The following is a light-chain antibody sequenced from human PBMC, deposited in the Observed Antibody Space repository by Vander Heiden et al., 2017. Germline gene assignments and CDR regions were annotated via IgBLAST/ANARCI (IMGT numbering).Light chain of an antibody. CDR3: QSYDTSDSHWV. Sequence: FVLTQPHSVSESPGKTVTVSCTRDSGSIASSSVHWYQQRPGSSPTTVVYADNQRPSGVPDRLSGSIDMSSNSASLTISGLKTEDEADYYCQSYDTSDSHWVFGGGTKLTVL. CDR2: ADN. CDR1: SGSIASSS. J-gene: IGLJ3*02. V-gene: IGLV6-57*01.